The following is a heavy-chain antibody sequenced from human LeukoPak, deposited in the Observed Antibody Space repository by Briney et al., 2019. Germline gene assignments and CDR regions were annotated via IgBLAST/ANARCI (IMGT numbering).Heavy chain of an antibody. CDR3: ARDLSPGGSYPFDY. D-gene: IGHD1-26*01. Sequence: GASVKVSCKASGYTFSSYGISWVRQAPGQGLEWMGWISAYNGNTNYAQKLQGRVTMTTDTSTSTAYMELRSLRSDDTAVYYCARDLSPGGSYPFDYWGQGTLVTVSS. J-gene: IGHJ4*02. CDR2: ISAYNGNT. CDR1: GYTFSSYG. V-gene: IGHV1-18*01.